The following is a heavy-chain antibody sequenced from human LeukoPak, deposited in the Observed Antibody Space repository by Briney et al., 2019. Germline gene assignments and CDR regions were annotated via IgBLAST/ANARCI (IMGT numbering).Heavy chain of an antibody. J-gene: IGHJ4*02. V-gene: IGHV3-7*01. CDR2: IKQDGSEK. Sequence: GGSLRLSCAASGFTFSSYSMHWVRQAPGKGLEWVANIKQDGSEKYYVDSVKGRFTISRDNAKISLYLQMNSLRAEDTAVYYCARVKRGFGLLWFGELLPDYWGQGTLVTVSS. CDR3: ARVKRGFGLLWFGELLPDY. D-gene: IGHD3-10*01. CDR1: GFTFSSYS.